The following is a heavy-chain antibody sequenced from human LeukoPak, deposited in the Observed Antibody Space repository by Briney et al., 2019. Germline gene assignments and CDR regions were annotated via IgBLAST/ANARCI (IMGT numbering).Heavy chain of an antibody. CDR2: ISGSGGST. J-gene: IGHJ2*01. Sequence: GGSLRLSCAASGFTFSSYAMSWVRQAPGKGLEWVSAISGSGGSTYYADSVKGRFTISRDNSKNTLYLQMNSLRAEDTAVYYCAKSPVMTTVVTPWYFDLWGRGTLVTVSS. D-gene: IGHD4-23*01. CDR1: GFTFSSYA. V-gene: IGHV3-23*01. CDR3: AKSPVMTTVVTPWYFDL.